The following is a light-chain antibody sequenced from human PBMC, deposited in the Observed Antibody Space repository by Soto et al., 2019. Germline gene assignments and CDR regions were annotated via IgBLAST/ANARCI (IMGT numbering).Light chain of an antibody. CDR1: SSNIGAGYP. J-gene: IGLJ3*02. CDR2: G. CDR3: QSYDSSLSRRWV. Sequence: QSVLTQPPSVSGAPGQRVTISCTGSSSNIGAGYPVHWYQQLPGTAPKLLVAGNRPSGVPDRFSVSKSGASAFLAITGLPAEDEADYCCQSYDSSLSRRWVFGGGTKLTVL. V-gene: IGLV1-40*01.